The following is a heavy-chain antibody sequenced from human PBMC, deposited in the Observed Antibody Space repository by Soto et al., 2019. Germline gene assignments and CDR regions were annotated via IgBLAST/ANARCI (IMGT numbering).Heavy chain of an antibody. Sequence: PSETLSLTCSVSGGSISSGYWTWIRQPPGRGLEWIGYIYYSGSAYYNPSLKSRVTISVDTSKNQFSLKLSSVTAADTAVYYCARDHYVYDILTGYGYYYGMDVWGQGTTVTVSS. V-gene: IGHV4-59*12. CDR2: IYYSGSA. CDR3: ARDHYVYDILTGYGYYYGMDV. J-gene: IGHJ6*02. D-gene: IGHD3-9*01. CDR1: GGSISSGY.